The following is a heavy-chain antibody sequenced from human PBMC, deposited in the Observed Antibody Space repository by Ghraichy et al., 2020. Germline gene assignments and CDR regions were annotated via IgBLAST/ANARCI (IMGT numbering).Heavy chain of an antibody. V-gene: IGHV4-59*01. CDR3: ARDHTYYFDSSGYRRWFDP. J-gene: IGHJ5*02. CDR1: GGSISSYY. CDR2: IYYSGST. D-gene: IGHD3-22*01. Sequence: SETLSLTCTVSGGSISSYYWSWIRQPPGKGLEWIGYIYYSGSTNYNPSLKSRVTISVDTSKNQFSLKLSSVTAADTAVYYCARDHTYYFDSSGYRRWFDPWGQGTLVTVSS.